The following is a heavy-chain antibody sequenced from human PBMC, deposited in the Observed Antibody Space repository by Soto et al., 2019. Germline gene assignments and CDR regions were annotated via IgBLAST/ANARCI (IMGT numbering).Heavy chain of an antibody. V-gene: IGHV3-30-3*01. CDR1: GFTFSSYA. D-gene: IGHD6-13*01. CDR2: ISYDGSNK. CDR3: ARDSSSWYRLQH. Sequence: QVQLVESGGGVVQPGRSLRLSCAASGFTFSSYAMHWVRQAPGKGLEWVAVISYDGSNKYYADSVKGRFTISRDNSKNTLYLQMNSLRAEDTAVYYCARDSSSWYRLQHWGQGTLVTVSS. J-gene: IGHJ1*01.